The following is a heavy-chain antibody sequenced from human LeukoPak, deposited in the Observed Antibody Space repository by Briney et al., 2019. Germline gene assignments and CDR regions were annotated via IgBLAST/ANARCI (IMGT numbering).Heavy chain of an antibody. CDR1: GFTFSSYS. Sequence: PGGSLRLSCAASGFTFSSYSMNWVRQAPGKGLGWVSSISSSSSYIYYADSVKGRFTISRDNAKNSLYLQMNSLRAEDTAVYYCAREPREDDCSRGFDYWGQGTLVTVSS. CDR3: AREPREDDCSRGFDY. D-gene: IGHD2-21*01. CDR2: ISSSSSYI. V-gene: IGHV3-21*01. J-gene: IGHJ4*02.